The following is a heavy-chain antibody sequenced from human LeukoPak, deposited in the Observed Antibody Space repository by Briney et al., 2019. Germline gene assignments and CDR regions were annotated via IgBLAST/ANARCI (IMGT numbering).Heavy chain of an antibody. CDR2: ISYDGSNK. J-gene: IGHJ4*02. V-gene: IGHV3-30*19. Sequence: GGSLRLSCAASGFTFSTYGMHWVRQAPGKGLEWVAVISYDGSNKYYADSVKGRFTISRDNSKNTLYLQMNSLRAEDTAVYYCAKDLKVFYSGSYFDYWGQGTLVTVSS. CDR3: AKDLKVFYSGSYFDY. D-gene: IGHD1-26*01. CDR1: GFTFSTYG.